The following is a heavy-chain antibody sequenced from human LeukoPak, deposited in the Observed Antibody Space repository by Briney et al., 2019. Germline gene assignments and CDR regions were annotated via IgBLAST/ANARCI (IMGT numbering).Heavy chain of an antibody. J-gene: IGHJ4*01. CDR2: INKDGGIT. Sequence: PGGSLRLSCAASGFTFSNYWMHWGRQAPGKGLVWVSRINKDGGITDYADSVKGRFTISRDNAKNTLYLQMNRLRVEDTAGYYCVSLLDVDYWGQGTLVTVSS. CDR3: VSLLDVDY. V-gene: IGHV3-74*01. CDR1: GFTFSNYW. D-gene: IGHD3-3*01.